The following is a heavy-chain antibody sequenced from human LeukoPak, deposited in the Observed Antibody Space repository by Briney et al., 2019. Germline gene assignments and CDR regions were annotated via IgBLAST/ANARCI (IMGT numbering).Heavy chain of an antibody. J-gene: IGHJ4*02. Sequence: SETLSLTCAVYGGSFSGYCWSWIRQPAGKGLEWIGRIYTSGSTNYNPSLKSRVTISVDTSKNQFSLKLSSVTAADTAVYYCAGTYDSSGYYYAAADRFDYWGQGTLVTVSS. CDR1: GGSFSGYC. D-gene: IGHD3-22*01. CDR3: AGTYDSSGYYYAAADRFDY. CDR2: IYTSGST. V-gene: IGHV4-59*10.